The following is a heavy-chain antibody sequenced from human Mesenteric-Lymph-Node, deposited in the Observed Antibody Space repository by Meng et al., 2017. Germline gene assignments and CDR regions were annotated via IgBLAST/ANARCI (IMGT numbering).Heavy chain of an antibody. D-gene: IGHD3-9*01. J-gene: IGHJ4*02. CDR1: GFIFSNYG. CDR3: ARSNSDIYGHWLY. CDR2: INIDGSGT. Sequence: GESLKISCAASGFIFSNYGLHWVRQSPGSGLVWISGINIDGSGTTYADSVRGRFTISRGNAENTVYLQMSSLRAEDTGIYFCARSNSDIYGHWLYWGQGNLVTVSS. V-gene: IGHV3-74*01.